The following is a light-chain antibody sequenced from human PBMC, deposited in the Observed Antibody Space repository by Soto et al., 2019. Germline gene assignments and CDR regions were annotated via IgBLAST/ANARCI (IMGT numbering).Light chain of an antibody. CDR2: EVN. CDR1: SSDVGAYVY. Sequence: QSVLTQPPSASGSPGQSVTISCTGTSSDVGAYVYVSWYQQHPGKAPKLLIYEVNKRPSGVPDRFSGSKSGNTASLTVSGLQAEDEADYYCCSFAGRDFYVFGTGTKLTV. J-gene: IGLJ1*01. CDR3: CSFAGRDFYV. V-gene: IGLV2-8*01.